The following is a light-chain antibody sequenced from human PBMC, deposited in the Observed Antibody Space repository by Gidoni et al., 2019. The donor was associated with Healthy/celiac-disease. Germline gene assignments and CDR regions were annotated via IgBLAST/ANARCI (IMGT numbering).Light chain of an antibody. CDR2: AAS. V-gene: IGKV1-39*01. J-gene: IGKJ2*01. Sequence: DIQMTQSPSSLSASVGDRVTITCRASQRISSYLNWYQQKPGKAPKLLIYAASSLQSGVPSRFSVSGSGTDFTLNISSLQPEDFATYYCQQSYSTPDTFGQGTKLEIK. CDR1: QRISSY. CDR3: QQSYSTPDT.